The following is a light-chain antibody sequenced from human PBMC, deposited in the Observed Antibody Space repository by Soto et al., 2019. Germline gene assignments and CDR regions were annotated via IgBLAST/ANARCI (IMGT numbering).Light chain of an antibody. J-gene: IGKJ2*01. CDR3: QHYDGSPRT. CDR1: QSVKNAY. Sequence: ETALTQFPATVSLSPGERATLYCRTGQSVKNAYLAWYKQKPGQAPRLLVYGIFNRATGVPARFSGSGSGTDFTLTISGLEPEGSAVYYCQHYDGSPRTFGQGTKVEIK. V-gene: IGKV3-20*01. CDR2: GIF.